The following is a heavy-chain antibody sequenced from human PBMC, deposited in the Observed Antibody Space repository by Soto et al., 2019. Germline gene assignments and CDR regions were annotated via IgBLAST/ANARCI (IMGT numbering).Heavy chain of an antibody. D-gene: IGHD3-10*01. V-gene: IGHV3-74*01. CDR3: AKRGVDTFGLSY. Sequence: GGSLRLSCAVSGFTFSSFWMHWVRQAPGEGLVWVSRINTDGSSTSYADSVKGRFTISRDNAKNTLYLQMNSLRVEDTAMYYCAKRGVDTFGLSYWGQGTLVIVSS. J-gene: IGHJ4*02. CDR2: INTDGSST. CDR1: GFTFSSFW.